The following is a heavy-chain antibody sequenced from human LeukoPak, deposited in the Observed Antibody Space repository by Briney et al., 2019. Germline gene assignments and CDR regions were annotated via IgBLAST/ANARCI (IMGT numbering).Heavy chain of an antibody. CDR1: GFTFSIYR. CDR3: AKDGAGDIVVVPAAERFRAGPSSYYYYYMDV. D-gene: IGHD2-2*01. J-gene: IGHJ6*03. Sequence: PGGSLTLSCAAAGFTFSIYRMHWVRQPAGRVLEWVSSISTSSSYICYADSVRGRFTISRDNSKNTLYLQMNSLRAEDTAVYYCAKDGAGDIVVVPAAERFRAGPSSYYYYYMDVWGKGTTVTVSS. CDR2: ISTSSSYI. V-gene: IGHV3-21*01.